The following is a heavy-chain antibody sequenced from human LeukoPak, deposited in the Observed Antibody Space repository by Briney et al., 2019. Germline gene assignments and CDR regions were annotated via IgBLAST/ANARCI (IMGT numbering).Heavy chain of an antibody. CDR3: ARAGYGDSDFDY. Sequence: PSETLSLTCTVSGYSISSSYYWGWIRQPPGKGLEWIGSIYHSGNTYYNPSPKSRVTISVDTSKNQFSLKLRSVTAADTAVYYCARAGYGDSDFDYWGQGTLVTVSS. D-gene: IGHD4-17*01. J-gene: IGHJ4*02. V-gene: IGHV4-38-2*02. CDR2: IYHSGNT. CDR1: GYSISSSYY.